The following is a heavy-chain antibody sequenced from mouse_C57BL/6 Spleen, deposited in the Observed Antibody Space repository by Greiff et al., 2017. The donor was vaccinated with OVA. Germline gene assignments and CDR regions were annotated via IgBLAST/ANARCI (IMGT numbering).Heavy chain of an antibody. CDR3: ATRYGNYGGAMDY. V-gene: IGHV1-42*01. J-gene: IGHJ4*01. CDR1: GYSFTGYY. CDR2: INPSTGGT. D-gene: IGHD2-1*01. Sequence: VQLKQSGPELVKPGASVKISCKASGYSFTGYYMNWVKQSPEKSLEWIGEINPSTGGTTYNQKFKAKATLTVDKSSSTAYMQLKSLTSEDSAVYYCATRYGNYGGAMDYWGQGTSVTVSS.